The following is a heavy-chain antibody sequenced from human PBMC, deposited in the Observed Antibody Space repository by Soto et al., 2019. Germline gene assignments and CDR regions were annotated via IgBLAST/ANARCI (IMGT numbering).Heavy chain of an antibody. CDR1: GGSISSSSYY. CDR2: IYYSGST. V-gene: IGHV4-39*01. CDR3: ARSPTRLLLYTDY. J-gene: IGHJ4*02. D-gene: IGHD2-2*02. Sequence: SETLSLTCTVSGGSISSSSYYWGWIRQPPGKGLEWIGSIYYSGSTYYNPSLKSRVTISVDTSKNQFSLKLSSVTAADTAVYYCARSPTRLLLYTDYWGQGTLVTVSS.